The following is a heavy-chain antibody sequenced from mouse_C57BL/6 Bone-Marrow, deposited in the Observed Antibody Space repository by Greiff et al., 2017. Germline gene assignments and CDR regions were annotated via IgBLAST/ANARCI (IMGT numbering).Heavy chain of an antibody. D-gene: IGHD1-1*01. J-gene: IGHJ4*01. CDR2: INSDGGST. CDR1: EYEFPSHD. Sequence: EVHLVESGGGLVQPGESLKLSCESNEYEFPSHDMSWVRKTPEKRLELVAAINSDGGSTYYPDTMERRFIISRDNTKKTLYLQMSSLRSEDTALYYCARHGHYYGSREDAMDYWGQGTSVTVSS. CDR3: ARHGHYYGSREDAMDY. V-gene: IGHV5-2*01.